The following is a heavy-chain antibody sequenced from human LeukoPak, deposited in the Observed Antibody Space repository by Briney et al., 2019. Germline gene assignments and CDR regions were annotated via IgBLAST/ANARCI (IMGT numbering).Heavy chain of an antibody. CDR1: GYTFTNFW. CDR3: ARHTGVSRAFDI. CDR2: IYPGDSDT. D-gene: IGHD4-23*01. V-gene: IGHV5-51*01. Sequence: GESLKISCEGSGYTFTNFWIGWVRQMPGKGLEWMGIIYPGDSDTIYSPSFQGQVTISADKSISTAYLQWGSLKASDTAMYYCARHTGVSRAFDIWGQGTMVTVSS. J-gene: IGHJ3*02.